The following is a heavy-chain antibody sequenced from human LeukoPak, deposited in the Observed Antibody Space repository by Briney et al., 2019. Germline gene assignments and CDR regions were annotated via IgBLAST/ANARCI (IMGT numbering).Heavy chain of an antibody. J-gene: IGHJ4*02. CDR2: IQHGGGSQ. Sequence: PGGSLRLSCAASGFILNNYYMHWVRQAPGKGLEWVASIQHGGGSQYYVDSVKGRFTISRDNSKNTLYLQMNSLRTEDTAVYYCAKREAVAAMSDFDYWGQGTLVTVSS. CDR1: GFILNNYY. D-gene: IGHD6-19*01. CDR3: AKREAVAAMSDFDY. V-gene: IGHV3-30*02.